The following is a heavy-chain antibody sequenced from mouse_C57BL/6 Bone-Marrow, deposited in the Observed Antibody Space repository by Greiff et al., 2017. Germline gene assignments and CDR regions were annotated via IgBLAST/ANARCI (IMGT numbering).Heavy chain of an antibody. V-gene: IGHV1-26*01. CDR2: INPNNGGT. CDR3: ARDEGWFYFGY. J-gene: IGHJ2*01. Sequence: EVQLMESGPELVKPGASVKISCKASGYTFTDYYMNWVKQSHGKSLEWIGDINPNNGGTSYNQKFKGKATLTVDKSSSTAYMELRSLTSEDSAVYYCARDEGWFYFGYWGQGTTLTVSS. D-gene: IGHD2-3*01. CDR1: GYTFTDYY.